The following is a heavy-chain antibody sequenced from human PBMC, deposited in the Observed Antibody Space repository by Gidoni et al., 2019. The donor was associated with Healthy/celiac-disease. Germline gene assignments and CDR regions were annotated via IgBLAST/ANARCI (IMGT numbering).Heavy chain of an antibody. V-gene: IGHV1-3*01. Sequence: QVQLVQSGAAVKKPGASVKVSCKASGYTFPSYAMHWVRQAPGQRLGWMGWINAGNGNTKYSQKFQGRVTITRDTSASTAYMELSSLRSEDTAVYYCARDCGGSCYSHGMDVWGQGTTVTVSS. CDR2: INAGNGNT. CDR3: ARDCGGSCYSHGMDV. D-gene: IGHD2-15*01. CDR1: GYTFPSYA. J-gene: IGHJ6*02.